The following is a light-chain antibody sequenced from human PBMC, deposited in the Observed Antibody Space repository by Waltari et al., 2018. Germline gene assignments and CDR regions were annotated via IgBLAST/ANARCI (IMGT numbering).Light chain of an antibody. J-gene: IGLJ2*01. CDR2: LNSDGSY. Sequence: QPEKGPRFLMTLNSDGSYSKGDGIPDRFSGSSSGAERYLIISSLQFEDEADYYCQTWGTGIFWTFGGGTKLTVL. CDR3: QTWGTGIFWT. V-gene: IGLV4-69*02.